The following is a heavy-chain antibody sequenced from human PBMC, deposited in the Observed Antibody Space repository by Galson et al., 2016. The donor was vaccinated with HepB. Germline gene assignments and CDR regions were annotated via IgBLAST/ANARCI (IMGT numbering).Heavy chain of an antibody. J-gene: IGHJ4*02. D-gene: IGHD3-10*01. CDR2: INTDTGSP. Sequence: SVKVSCKASGYSFTTYPINWVRQAPGQGLEWMGWINTDTGSPAYAQGFTGRYVSSLDSSVSTAYLQIINLKTEDTAVYFCASGSGSSLAFWGQGSLVTVSS. V-gene: IGHV7-4-1*02. CDR3: ASGSGSSLAF. CDR1: GYSFTTYP.